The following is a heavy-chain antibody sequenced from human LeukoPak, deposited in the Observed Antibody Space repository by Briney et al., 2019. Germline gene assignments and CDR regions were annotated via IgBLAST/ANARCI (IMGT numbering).Heavy chain of an antibody. CDR1: GGSISSYY. CDR3: ARGGGYPFNWFDP. D-gene: IGHD2-15*01. J-gene: IGHJ5*02. V-gene: IGHV4-59*01. Sequence: SETLSLTCTVSGGSISSYYWSWIRQPPGKGLEWIGYIYYSGSTNYNPSLKSRVTISVDTSNNQFSLKLSSVTAADTAVYYCARGGGYPFNWFDPWGQGTLVTVSS. CDR2: IYYSGST.